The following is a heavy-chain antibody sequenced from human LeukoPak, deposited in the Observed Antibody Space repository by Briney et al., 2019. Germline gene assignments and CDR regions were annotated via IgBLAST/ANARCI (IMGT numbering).Heavy chain of an antibody. D-gene: IGHD2-15*01. CDR1: GLTVSSKY. CDR3: ATSVTIGLFDF. CDR2: IYSGGST. V-gene: IGHV3-66*01. J-gene: IGHJ4*02. Sequence: GGSLRLSCVASGLTVSSKYMNWVRQTPGKGLEWVSIIYSGGSTYYADSVEGRFTISRDNSKNTVFLQMNSLRAEDTATYYCATSVTIGLFDFWGRGTLVTVSP.